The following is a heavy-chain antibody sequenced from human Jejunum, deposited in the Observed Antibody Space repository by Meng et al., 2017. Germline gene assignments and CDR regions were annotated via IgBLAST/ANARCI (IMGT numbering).Heavy chain of an antibody. CDR1: GASIRRTNW. CDR3: ARAYCTDVSCHDFFDS. J-gene: IGHJ4*02. CDR2: IDPSEST. V-gene: IGHV4-4*02. D-gene: IGHD2-8*01. Sequence: QLHGAGPGLVTASWTLSLTSAVVGASIRRTNWWSWVRQPPGKGLEWIGKIDPSESTHYNPSLKGRVTISADRSKNQFSLRLTSVTAADTAIYYCARAYCTDVSCHDFFDSWGQGTLVTVSS.